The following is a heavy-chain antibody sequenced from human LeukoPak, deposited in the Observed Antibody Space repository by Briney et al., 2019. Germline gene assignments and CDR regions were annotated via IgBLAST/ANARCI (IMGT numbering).Heavy chain of an antibody. V-gene: IGHV3-33*08. CDR2: IWYDGSNK. CDR1: GFTFSSYA. CDR3: ARDWPRIGLEYDAFDI. Sequence: PEGSLRLSCAASGFTFSSYAMSWVRQAPGKGLEWVAVIWYDGSNKYYADSVKGRFTISRDNSKNTLYLQMNSLRAEDTAVYYCARDWPRIGLEYDAFDIWGQGTMVTVSS. J-gene: IGHJ3*02. D-gene: IGHD1-1*01.